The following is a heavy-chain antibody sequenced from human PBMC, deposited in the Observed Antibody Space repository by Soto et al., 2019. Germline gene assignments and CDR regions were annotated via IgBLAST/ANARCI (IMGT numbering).Heavy chain of an antibody. J-gene: IGHJ4*02. V-gene: IGHV3-13*01. CDR3: ARVHYYDSSGLYYFDY. CDR2: IGTAGDT. D-gene: IGHD3-22*01. Sequence: PGGSLRLAFPTSGFAFSSYDMHWVRQATGKGLEWVSAIGTAGDTYYPGSVKGRFTISRENAKNSLYLQMNSLRAGDTAVYYCARVHYYDSSGLYYFDYWGQGTLVTVSS. CDR1: GFAFSSYD.